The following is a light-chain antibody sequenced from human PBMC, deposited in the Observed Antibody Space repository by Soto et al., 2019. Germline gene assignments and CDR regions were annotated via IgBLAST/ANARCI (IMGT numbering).Light chain of an antibody. J-gene: IGLJ1*01. Sequence: QLVLTQPASVSGSPGQSIAISCTGTSRDVGSYNLVSWYQQHPGKAPKVIIYEGSKRPSGVSDRFSGSKSGITASLTISGLQADDEADYYCCSYAGSSTYVFGTGTKLTVL. CDR1: SRDVGSYNL. V-gene: IGLV2-23*01. CDR2: EGS. CDR3: CSYAGSSTYV.